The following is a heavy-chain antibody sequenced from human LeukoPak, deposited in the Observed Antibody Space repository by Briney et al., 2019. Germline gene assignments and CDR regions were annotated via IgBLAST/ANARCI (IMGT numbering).Heavy chain of an antibody. CDR3: ARGQGTVTTH. Sequence: PSETLSLACTVSGGSFSGYYCTWIRQPPGKGLEWIGEINHSGSANYNPSLKSRVTISLDTSKNQFSLKLSSVTAADTAVYYCARGQGTVTTHWGQGTLVTVSS. CDR1: GGSFSGYY. D-gene: IGHD4-17*01. CDR2: INHSGSA. V-gene: IGHV4-34*01. J-gene: IGHJ4*02.